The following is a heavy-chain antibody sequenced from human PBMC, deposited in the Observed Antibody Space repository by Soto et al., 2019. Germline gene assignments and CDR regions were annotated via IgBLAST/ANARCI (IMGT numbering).Heavy chain of an antibody. V-gene: IGHV1-69*13. D-gene: IGHD3-3*01. CDR3: ARDITIFGVAIDD. CDR2: IIPIFGTA. Sequence: SVKVSCKASGCTFSSYAISWVRQAPGQGLEWMGGIIPIFGTANYAQKFQVRVTITADESTSTAYMELSSLRSDDTAVYYCARDITIFGVAIDDWGQGTLVTVSS. J-gene: IGHJ4*02. CDR1: GCTFSSYA.